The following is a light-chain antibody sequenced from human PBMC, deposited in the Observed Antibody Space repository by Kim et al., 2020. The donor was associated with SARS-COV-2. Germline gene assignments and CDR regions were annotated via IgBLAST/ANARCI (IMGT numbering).Light chain of an antibody. CDR2: EDN. CDR3: QSYDSKVV. CDR1: SGSIASNY. V-gene: IGLV6-57*03. Sequence: PGETVTISCTRSSGSIASNYVQWYQQRPGSAPTTVIYEDNQRPSGVPDRFSGSIDSSSNSASLTISGLKTEDEADYYCQSYDSKVVFGGGTQLTVL. J-gene: IGLJ2*01.